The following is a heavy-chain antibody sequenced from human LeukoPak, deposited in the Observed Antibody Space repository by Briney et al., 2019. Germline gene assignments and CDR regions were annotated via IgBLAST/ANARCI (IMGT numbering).Heavy chain of an antibody. V-gene: IGHV4-34*01. CDR3: ARGWRIRGVRSRGWFDP. D-gene: IGHD3-10*01. J-gene: IGHJ5*02. CDR2: INHSGST. CDR1: GGSISGYF. Sequence: SETLSLTCTVSGGSISGYFWSWIRQPPGKGLEWIGEINHSGSTNYNPSLKSRVTISVDTSKNQFSLKLSSVTAADTAVYYCARGWRIRGVRSRGWFDPWGQGTLVTVSS.